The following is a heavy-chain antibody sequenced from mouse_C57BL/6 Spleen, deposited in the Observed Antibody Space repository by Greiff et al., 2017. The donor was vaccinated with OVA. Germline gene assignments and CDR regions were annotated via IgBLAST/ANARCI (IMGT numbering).Heavy chain of an antibody. D-gene: IGHD1-1*01. CDR1: GFSLTSYG. CDR3: ARNDGSSSRAMDY. J-gene: IGHJ4*01. Sequence: QVQLQQSGPGLVQPSQSLSITCTVSGFSLTSYGVHWVRQSPGKGLEWLGVIWSGGSTDYNAAFISRLSISKDNSKSQVFFKMNSLQADDTAIYYCARNDGSSSRAMDYWGQGTSVTVSS. V-gene: IGHV2-2*01. CDR2: IWSGGST.